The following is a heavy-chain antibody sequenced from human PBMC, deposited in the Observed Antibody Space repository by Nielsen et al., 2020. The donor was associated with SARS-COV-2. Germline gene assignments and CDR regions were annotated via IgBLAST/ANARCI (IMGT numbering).Heavy chain of an antibody. CDR2: IRSKAYGGTT. Sequence: GGSLRLSCTASGFTFGDYAMSWVRQAPGKGLEWVGFIRSKAYGGTTEYAASVKGRFTISRDDSKSIAYLQMNSLKTEDTAVYYCTRDSGGDYLNWFDPWGQGTLVTVSS. CDR1: GFTFGDYA. D-gene: IGHD4-17*01. CDR3: TRDSGGDYLNWFDP. V-gene: IGHV3-49*04. J-gene: IGHJ5*02.